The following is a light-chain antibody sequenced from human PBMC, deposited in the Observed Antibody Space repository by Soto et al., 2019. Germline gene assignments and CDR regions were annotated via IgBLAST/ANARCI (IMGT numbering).Light chain of an antibody. V-gene: IGLV2-14*01. CDR3: SSYTSSSTRV. CDR2: DVS. CDR1: SSDVGGYNY. J-gene: IGLJ3*02. Sequence: QSALTQPASVSGSPGQSITISCTGTSSDVGGYNYVSWYQQHPGKAPKLIIYDVSNRPSGVSNRFSGSKSGSTASLTISGRQAEDAADYYCSSYTSSSTRVFGGGTKLTVL.